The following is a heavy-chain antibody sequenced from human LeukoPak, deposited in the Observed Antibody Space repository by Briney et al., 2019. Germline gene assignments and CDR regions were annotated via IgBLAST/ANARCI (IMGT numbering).Heavy chain of an antibody. Sequence: GGSLRLSCVASGFTFSSYWMNWVRQAPGKGLEWVANIKQDGSEKYYVDSVKGRFTISRDNAKNSLYLQMNSLRAEDTAVYYCAGENDFWSGYSPLDYWGQGTLVTVSS. CDR3: AGENDFWSGYSPLDY. CDR2: IKQDGSEK. CDR1: GFTFSSYW. V-gene: IGHV3-7*01. D-gene: IGHD3-3*01. J-gene: IGHJ4*02.